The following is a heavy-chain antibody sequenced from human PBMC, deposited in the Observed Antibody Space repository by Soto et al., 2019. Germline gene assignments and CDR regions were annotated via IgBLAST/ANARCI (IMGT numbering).Heavy chain of an antibody. V-gene: IGHV5-51*01. Sequence: PGESLKISCKGSGYSFTSYWIGWVRQMPGKGLEWMGIIYPGDSDTRYSPSFQGQVTISADKSISTAYLQWSSLKASDTAMYYCARLERNIAVVTAPVGAFDIWGQGTMVTVSS. CDR2: IYPGDSDT. J-gene: IGHJ3*02. D-gene: IGHD2-21*02. CDR1: GYSFTSYW. CDR3: ARLERNIAVVTAPVGAFDI.